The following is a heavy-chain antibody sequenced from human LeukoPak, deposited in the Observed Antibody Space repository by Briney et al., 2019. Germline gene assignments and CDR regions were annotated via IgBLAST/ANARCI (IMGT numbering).Heavy chain of an antibody. CDR1: GFTFSSYG. J-gene: IGHJ4*02. CDR3: ARGRVVATTMGYFDY. Sequence: VGSLRLSCAASGFTFSSYGMHWVRQAPGKGLEWVAVIWYDGSNKYYADSVKGRFTISRDNSKNTLYLQMNSLRAEDTAVYYCARGRVVATTMGYFDYWGQGTLVTASS. D-gene: IGHD5-12*01. CDR2: IWYDGSNK. V-gene: IGHV3-33*01.